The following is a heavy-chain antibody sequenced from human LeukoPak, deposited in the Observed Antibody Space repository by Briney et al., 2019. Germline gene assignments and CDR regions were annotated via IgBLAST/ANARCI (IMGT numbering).Heavy chain of an antibody. V-gene: IGHV3-21*01. CDR3: ARDWGAPNYYYYYYMDV. CDR2: ISSSSSYI. D-gene: IGHD1-26*01. CDR1: GFTFSSYS. J-gene: IGHJ6*03. Sequence: GGSLRLSCAASGFTFSSYSMNWVRQAPGKGLEWVSSISSSSSYIYYADSVKGRFTISRDNAKNSLYLQMNSLRAEDTAVYYCARDWGAPNYYYYYYMDVWGKGTTVTISS.